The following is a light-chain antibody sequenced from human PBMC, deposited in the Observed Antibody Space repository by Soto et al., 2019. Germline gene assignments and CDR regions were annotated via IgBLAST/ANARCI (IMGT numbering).Light chain of an antibody. Sequence: DIQMTPSPSSLSASVGDRVTSTCQASQDITNYLNWYQQRPGKAPKLLIYDASNLATGVPSRFSGSGSGTDFSFTISTLQPEDFATYFRQHSDHLPSITFGQGTRLENK. CDR1: QDITNY. CDR3: QHSDHLPSIT. V-gene: IGKV1-33*01. CDR2: DAS. J-gene: IGKJ5*01.